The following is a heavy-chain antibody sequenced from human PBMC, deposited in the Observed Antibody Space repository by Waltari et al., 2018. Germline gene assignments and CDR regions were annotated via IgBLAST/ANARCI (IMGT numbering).Heavy chain of an antibody. V-gene: IGHV1-69-2*01. CDR2: VDPEDGET. J-gene: IGHJ4*02. Sequence: EVQLVQSGAEVKKPGATVNISCKASGYTFIDYYMHWVQQAPGKGLEWVGRVDPEDGETIYTEKFQGRVTITADTSTDTAYMELSSLRSEDTAVYYCATGEMATILVWGQGTLVTVSS. D-gene: IGHD5-12*01. CDR3: ATGEMATILV. CDR1: GYTFIDYY.